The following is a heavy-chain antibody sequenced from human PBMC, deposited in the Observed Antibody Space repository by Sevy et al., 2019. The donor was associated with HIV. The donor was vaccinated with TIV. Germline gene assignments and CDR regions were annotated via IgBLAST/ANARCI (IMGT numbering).Heavy chain of an antibody. CDR1: GFTFSSYG. D-gene: IGHD3-3*01. V-gene: IGHV3-30*18. J-gene: IGHJ6*02. Sequence: GGSLRLSCAASGFTFSSYGMHWVRQAPGKGLEWVAVISYDGSNKYYADSVKGRFTISIDNSKNTLYLEMNSLIAEDTAVYYCAKDFLLRFLEWLNKDEYYYGMDVWGQGTTVTVSS. CDR3: AKDFLLRFLEWLNKDEYYYGMDV. CDR2: ISYDGSNK.